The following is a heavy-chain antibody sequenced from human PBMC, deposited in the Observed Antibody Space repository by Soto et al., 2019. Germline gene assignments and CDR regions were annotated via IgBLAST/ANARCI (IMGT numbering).Heavy chain of an antibody. V-gene: IGHV4-30-2*01. CDR1: GGSISSGGYS. Sequence: QLQLQESGSGLVKPSQTLSLTCAVSGGSISSGGYSWSWIRQPPGKGLEWIGYIYHSGSTYYNPSLKSRVTISVDRSKTQFSLKLSSVTAADTAVYYCASVPIGDYTDGFDYWGQGTLVTVSS. D-gene: IGHD4-17*01. J-gene: IGHJ4*02. CDR3: ASVPIGDYTDGFDY. CDR2: IYHSGST.